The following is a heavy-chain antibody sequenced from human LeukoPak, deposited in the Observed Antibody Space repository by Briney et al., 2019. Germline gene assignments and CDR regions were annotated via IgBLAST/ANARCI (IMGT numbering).Heavy chain of an antibody. Sequence: ASVKVSCKVSGYTLTELSMHWVRQAPGKGLEWMGGFDPEDGETVYAQKFQGRVTMTEDTSTDTAYMELSSLRSEDTAVYYCATGDDSSGYYYYFDYWGQGTLVTVSS. V-gene: IGHV1-24*01. J-gene: IGHJ4*02. CDR2: FDPEDGET. D-gene: IGHD3-22*01. CDR1: GYTLTELS. CDR3: ATGDDSSGYYYYFDY.